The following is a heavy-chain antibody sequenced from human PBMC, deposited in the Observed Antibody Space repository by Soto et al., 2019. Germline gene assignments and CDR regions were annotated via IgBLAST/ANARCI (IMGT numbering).Heavy chain of an antibody. CDR3: ARVSMVRGVMGPYYYYGMDV. Sequence: PSETLSLTWAVYGGSFSSYSCSWIRPPPGKGLEWIGEINHSGSTNYNPSLKSRVTISVDASKNQFSLKLSSVTAADTAVYYCARVSMVRGVMGPYYYYGMDVWGQGTTVT. D-gene: IGHD3-10*01. CDR1: GGSFSSYS. V-gene: IGHV4-34*01. J-gene: IGHJ6*02. CDR2: INHSGST.